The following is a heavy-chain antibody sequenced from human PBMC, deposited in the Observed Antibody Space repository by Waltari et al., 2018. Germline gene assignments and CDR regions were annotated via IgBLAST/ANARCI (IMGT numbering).Heavy chain of an antibody. CDR2: ISYDGSNK. CDR1: GSPFSSYG. D-gene: IGHD5-12*01. J-gene: IGHJ5*02. Sequence: QVQLVESGGGVVQPGSSLSRSCAASGSPFSSYGMLRVRPDPGKGREWVAVISYDGSNKYYADSVKGRFTIARDNSKNTLYLQMNSLRAEDTAVYYCAKDGRATKQYNWFDPWGQGTLVTVSS. CDR3: AKDGRATKQYNWFDP. V-gene: IGHV3-30*18.